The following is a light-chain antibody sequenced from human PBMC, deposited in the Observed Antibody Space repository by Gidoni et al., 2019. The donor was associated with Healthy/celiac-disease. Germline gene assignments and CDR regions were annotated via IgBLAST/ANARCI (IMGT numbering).Light chain of an antibody. CDR3: QQYYSTPPT. CDR2: WAS. V-gene: IGKV4-1*01. J-gene: IGKJ3*01. CDR1: QSVLYSSNNKNY. Sequence: DIVMTQSPDSLAVSLGERATINCKSRQSVLYSSNNKNYLAWYQQKPGQPPKLLIYWASTRESGVPDRFSGSGSGTDFTLTISSLQAEDVAVYYCQQYYSTPPTFGPXTKVEIK.